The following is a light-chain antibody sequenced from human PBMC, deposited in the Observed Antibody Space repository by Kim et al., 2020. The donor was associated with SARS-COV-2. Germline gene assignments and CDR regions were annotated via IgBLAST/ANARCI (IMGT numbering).Light chain of an antibody. CDR3: QQYGSPWT. CDR2: GAS. V-gene: IGKV3-20*01. Sequence: LPPWDRATLSCRASLSVITSYLAWNRKKPGQAPRLCINGASSRAAAIPEGFGGVESGTDFTLTISRLRPKDFAVYYCQQYGSPWTFGQGTKVDIK. CDR1: LSVITSY. J-gene: IGKJ1*01.